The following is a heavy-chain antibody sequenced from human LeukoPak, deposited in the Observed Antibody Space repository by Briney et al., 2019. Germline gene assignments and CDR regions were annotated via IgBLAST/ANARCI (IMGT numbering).Heavy chain of an antibody. J-gene: IGHJ4*02. CDR1: GGSIRSPNW. V-gene: IGHV4-30-4*01. D-gene: IGHD6-13*01. CDR2: IYYSGSP. Sequence: SGTLSLTCTVSGGSIRSPNWWTWVRQPPGKALEWIGYIYYSGSPYYNPSLKSRVTISVDTSKNQFSLKLSSVTAADTAVYYCARFRSNWFSFDYWGQGTLVTVSS. CDR3: ARFRSNWFSFDY.